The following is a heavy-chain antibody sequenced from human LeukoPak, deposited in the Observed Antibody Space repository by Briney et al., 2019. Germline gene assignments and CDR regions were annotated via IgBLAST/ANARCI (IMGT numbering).Heavy chain of an antibody. CDR1: GGSISSYY. CDR3: ARLDTAMVTGFDY. V-gene: IGHV4-59*01. D-gene: IGHD5-18*01. Sequence: SETLSLTCTVSGGSISSYYWSWIRQPPGKGLEWIGYIYYSGSTNYNPSLKSRVTISVDTSKNQFSLKLSSVTAEDTAVYYCARLDTAMVTGFDYWGQGTLVTVSS. J-gene: IGHJ4*02. CDR2: IYYSGST.